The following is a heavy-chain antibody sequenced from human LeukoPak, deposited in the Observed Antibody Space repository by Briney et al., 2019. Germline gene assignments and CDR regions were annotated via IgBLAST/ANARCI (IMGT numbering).Heavy chain of an antibody. J-gene: IGHJ6*03. D-gene: IGHD2-21*01. Sequence: PGGSLRLYCAASGFTFSSYSMNWVRQAPGKGLEGVSYISSSSSTIYYADSVKGRFTISRDNAKNSLYLQMNSLRAEDTAVYYCARDPTIFEGSDYMDVWGKGTTVTVSS. CDR1: GFTFSSYS. CDR3: ARDPTIFEGSDYMDV. V-gene: IGHV3-48*04. CDR2: ISSSSSTI.